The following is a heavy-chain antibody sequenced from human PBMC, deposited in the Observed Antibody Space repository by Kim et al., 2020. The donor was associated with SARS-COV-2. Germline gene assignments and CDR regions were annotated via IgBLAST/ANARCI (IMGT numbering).Heavy chain of an antibody. J-gene: IGHJ5*02. CDR3: AKGVSGAVAKWFDP. CDR1: GFTFSSYG. CDR2: ISYDGSNK. Sequence: GGSLRLSCAASGFTFSSYGMHWVRQAPGKGLEWVAVISYDGSNKYYADSVKGRFTISRDNSKNTLYLQMNSLGAEDTAVYYCAKGVSGAVAKWFDPWGQGTLVTVSS. D-gene: IGHD6-19*01. V-gene: IGHV3-30*18.